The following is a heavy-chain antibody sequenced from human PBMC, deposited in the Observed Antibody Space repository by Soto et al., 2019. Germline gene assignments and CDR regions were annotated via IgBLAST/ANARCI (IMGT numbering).Heavy chain of an antibody. V-gene: IGHV3-23*01. Sequence: VQLLESGGASVQSGGSLRLSCAASGFTFSSYAMSWVRQAPGKGLEWVSVISGSGGSTYYADSVKGRFTIPRDNSKNTLFMQMNSLRAEDTAVYYCAKVGCSGGSCYSGHFDNWGQGTLVTVSS. CDR2: ISGSGGST. CDR3: AKVGCSGGSCYSGHFDN. J-gene: IGHJ4*02. CDR1: GFTFSSYA. D-gene: IGHD2-15*01.